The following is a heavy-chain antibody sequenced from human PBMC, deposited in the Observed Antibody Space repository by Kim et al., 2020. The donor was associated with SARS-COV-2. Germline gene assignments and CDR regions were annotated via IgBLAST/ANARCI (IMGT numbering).Heavy chain of an antibody. J-gene: IGHJ4*02. D-gene: IGHD5-18*01. CDR2: ISSSSSYT. V-gene: IGHV3-11*05. CDR1: GFTFSDYY. Sequence: GGSLRLSCAASGFTFSDYYMSWIRQAPGKGLEWVSYISSSSSYTNYADSVKGRFTISRDNAKNSLYLQMNSLRAEDTAVYYCARDIGVDTAMAHVPLDYWGQGTLVTVSS. CDR3: ARDIGVDTAMAHVPLDY.